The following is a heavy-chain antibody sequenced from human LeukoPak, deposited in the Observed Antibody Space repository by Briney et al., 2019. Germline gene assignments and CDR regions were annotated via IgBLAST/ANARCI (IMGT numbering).Heavy chain of an antibody. J-gene: IGHJ4*02. CDR2: IIPIFGTA. D-gene: IGHD5-18*01. V-gene: IGHV1-69*13. CDR3: ARLDVDTAMVDLDY. Sequence: SMKVSCKASGGTFSSYAISWVRQAPGQGLEWIGGIIPIFGTANYAQKFQGRVTITADESTSTAYMELSSLRSEDTAVYYCARLDVDTAMVDLDYWGQGTLVTVSS. CDR1: GGTFSSYA.